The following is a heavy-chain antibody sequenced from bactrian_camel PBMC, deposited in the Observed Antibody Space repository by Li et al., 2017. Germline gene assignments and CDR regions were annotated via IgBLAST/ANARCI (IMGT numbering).Heavy chain of an antibody. Sequence: DVQLVESGGGSVQAGESLKLSCAVSDYSFSRYWAWFRQAPGKRREGVAVLERYGATRVEDSVRGRFTISIDNDKNTLYIQMDNLKPEDAALYYCAAVNRGSRGGYCTSWAPADFRYWGQGTQVTVS. CDR1: DYSFSRY. J-gene: IGHJ6*01. CDR3: AAVNRGSRGGYCTSWAPADFRY. D-gene: IGHD3*01. CDR2: LERYGAT. V-gene: IGHV3S42*01.